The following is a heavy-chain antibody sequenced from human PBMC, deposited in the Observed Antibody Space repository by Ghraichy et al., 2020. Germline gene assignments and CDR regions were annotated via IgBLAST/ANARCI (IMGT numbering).Heavy chain of an antibody. Sequence: SETLSLTCAVYGGSFSGYYWSWIRQPPGKGLEWIGEINHSGSTNYNPSLKSRVTISVDTSKNQFSLKLSSVTAADTAVYYCARFSRGYDFWSGYYTGMPYYYGMDVWGQGTTVTVSS. CDR1: GGSFSGYY. D-gene: IGHD3-3*01. J-gene: IGHJ6*02. CDR3: ARFSRGYDFWSGYYTGMPYYYGMDV. CDR2: INHSGST. V-gene: IGHV4-34*01.